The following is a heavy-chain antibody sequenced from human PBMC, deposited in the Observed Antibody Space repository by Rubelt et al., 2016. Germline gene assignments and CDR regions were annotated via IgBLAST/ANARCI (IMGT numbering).Heavy chain of an antibody. CDR3: ASMYSSSWYRGWFDP. CDR1: GYTFTSYG. Sequence: QVQLVQSGAEVKKPGASVKVSCKASGYTFTSYGISWVRQAPGQGLEWMGWIIAYNGNTNYAQKAQGRVTMTTDTATSTAYMGRRSLRTDDTAVYYCASMYSSSWYRGWFDPWGQGTLVTVSS. J-gene: IGHJ5*02. V-gene: IGHV1-18*01. D-gene: IGHD6-13*01. CDR2: IIAYNGNT.